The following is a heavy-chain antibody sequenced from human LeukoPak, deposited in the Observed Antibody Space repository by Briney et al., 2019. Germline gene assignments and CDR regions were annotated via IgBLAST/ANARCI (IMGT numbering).Heavy chain of an antibody. CDR1: GFTFSTYW. Sequence: GGSLRLSCVGSGFTFSTYWMNWVRQAPGKGLEWVSYITSSSSTIYYADSVKGRFTISRDNAKNSLYLQMNSLRAEDTAVYYCAREVLHYDILTGYYPPYNWFDPWGQGTPVTVSS. CDR3: AREVLHYDILTGYYPPYNWFDP. V-gene: IGHV3-48*04. J-gene: IGHJ5*02. CDR2: ITSSSSTI. D-gene: IGHD3-9*01.